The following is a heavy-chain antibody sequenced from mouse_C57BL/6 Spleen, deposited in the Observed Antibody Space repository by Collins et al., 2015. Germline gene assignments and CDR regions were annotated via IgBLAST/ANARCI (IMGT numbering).Heavy chain of an antibody. CDR2: ISYSGST. CDR1: GYSITSDYA. D-gene: IGHD1-1*01. J-gene: IGHJ2*01. CDR3: ASRRLVYYFDY. V-gene: IGHV3-2*02. Sequence: DVQLQESGPGLVKPSQSLSLTCTVTGYSITSDYAWNWIRQFPGNKLEWMGYISYSGSTSYNPSLKSRISITRDTSKNQFFLQLNSVTTEDTATYYCASRRLVYYFDYWGQGTTLTVSS.